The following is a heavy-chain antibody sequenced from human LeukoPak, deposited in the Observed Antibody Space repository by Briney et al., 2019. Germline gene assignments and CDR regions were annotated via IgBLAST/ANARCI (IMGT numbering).Heavy chain of an antibody. CDR1: GGSISSYH. CDR2: IYYSGNT. Sequence: PSETLSLTCTVSGGSISSYHWSWIRQPPGKGLEWIGYIYYSGNTNYNPSPKSRVAISLDTSKNQVSLKLTSVTAADTAVYYCASMDIEPYYDFWSGYPTEYHFDYWGQGTLVTVSS. D-gene: IGHD3-3*01. V-gene: IGHV4-59*12. J-gene: IGHJ4*02. CDR3: ASMDIEPYYDFWSGYPTEYHFDY.